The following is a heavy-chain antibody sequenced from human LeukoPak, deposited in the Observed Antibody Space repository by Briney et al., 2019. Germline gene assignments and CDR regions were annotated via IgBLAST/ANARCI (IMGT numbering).Heavy chain of an antibody. D-gene: IGHD2-15*01. CDR3: SRDDEKYCSRGSCPAYFYY. J-gene: IGHJ4*02. Sequence: GASVKVSCKTSGYTFRHYGISWVRQAPGQGLEWMAWISGGYNGDSNYALKLRGRLTMTTDTSTSTAYMELRSLRSDDTAVYYCSRDDEKYCSRGSCPAYFYYWGQGTLVTVSS. V-gene: IGHV1-18*01. CDR1: GYTFRHYG. CDR2: ISGGYNGDS.